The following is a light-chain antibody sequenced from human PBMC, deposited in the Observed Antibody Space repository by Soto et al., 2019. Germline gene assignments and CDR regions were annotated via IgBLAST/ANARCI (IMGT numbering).Light chain of an antibody. CDR3: QQYGGSPPWT. CDR2: WAS. V-gene: IGKV4-1*01. J-gene: IGKJ1*01. CDR1: PSALFSSNKKYY. Sequence: DIVMSQSQYSLAVSLRERATISCQSRPSALFSSNKKYYVGWYQQKPRQPPKLLFYWASTRASGVPSRFSGSGSGTDFTLTISRLEPEDFAVYYCQQYGGSPPWTSGQRTKVDI.